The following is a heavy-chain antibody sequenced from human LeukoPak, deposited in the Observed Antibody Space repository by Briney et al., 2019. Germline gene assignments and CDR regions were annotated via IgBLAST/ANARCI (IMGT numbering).Heavy chain of an antibody. J-gene: IGHJ4*02. CDR2: ISSSSSPI. Sequence: PGGSLRLSCEASGFTFSSHSMDWVRQAPGKGLEWISYISSSSSPIYYADPVKGRFTISRDNAKNSLYLQMNSLRDEDTAVYYCVRDPGTGRGHPFDYWGPGTLVTVSS. CDR1: GFTFSSHS. D-gene: IGHD1-1*01. CDR3: VRDPGTGRGHPFDY. V-gene: IGHV3-48*02.